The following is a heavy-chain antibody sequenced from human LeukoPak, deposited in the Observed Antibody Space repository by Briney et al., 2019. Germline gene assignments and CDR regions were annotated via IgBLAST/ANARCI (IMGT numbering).Heavy chain of an antibody. CDR2: IKQDGSEI. V-gene: IGHV3-7*04. CDR1: GFTFSDHW. D-gene: IGHD1-26*01. J-gene: IGHJ4*02. Sequence: GGSLRLSCAVSGFTFSDHWTGWVRQAPGKGLEWVANIKQDGSEIYYVDSVKGRFTISRDNAKNSLFLQVNSLRAEDTAVYYCARGGGATDYWGQGTLVTVSS. CDR3: ARGGGATDY.